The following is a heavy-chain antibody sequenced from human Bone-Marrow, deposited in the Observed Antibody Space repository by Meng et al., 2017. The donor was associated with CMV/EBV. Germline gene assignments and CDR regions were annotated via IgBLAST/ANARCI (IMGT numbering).Heavy chain of an antibody. CDR2: IYYSGST. V-gene: IGHV4-31*02. D-gene: IGHD2-15*01. CDR3: ARAQDAYNWVDP. CDR1: GDSISSVGYY. Sequence: TVSGDSISSVGYYWSWIRQHPGKGLEWIGYIYYSGSTYYNPSLKSRVTISGDTSNNQVSLKLTSVTAADTALYYCARAQDAYNWVDPWGQGTLVTVSS. J-gene: IGHJ5*02.